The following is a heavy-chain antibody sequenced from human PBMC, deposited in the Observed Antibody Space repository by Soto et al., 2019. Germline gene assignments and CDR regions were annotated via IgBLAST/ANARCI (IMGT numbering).Heavy chain of an antibody. CDR3: TRDLDR. CDR1: GFTFSSYW. J-gene: IGHJ4*02. CDR2: IKSDGSST. D-gene: IGHD3-22*01. V-gene: IGHV3-74*01. Sequence: GGSLRLSCAASGFTFSSYWMHWVRQAPGKGLVWVSRIKSDGSSTYYADSVKGRFTISRDNAKNTLHLQMNSLRDEDTALYYCTRDLDRWGQGTLLTVSS.